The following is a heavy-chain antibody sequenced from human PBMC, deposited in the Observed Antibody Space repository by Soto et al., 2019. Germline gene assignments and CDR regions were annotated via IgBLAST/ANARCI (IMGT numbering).Heavy chain of an antibody. V-gene: IGHV3-7*01. Sequence: PGGSLRLSCAASGFSFGSYALSWVRQAPGKGLEWVANIKKDGSETYYVESVKGRFAISRDNAKNSLYLQMDSLRAADGGVYFCARVPGQGWFDSWGQGALVTVSS. CDR3: ARVPGQGWFDS. CDR2: IKKDGSET. J-gene: IGHJ5*01. CDR1: GFSFGSYA.